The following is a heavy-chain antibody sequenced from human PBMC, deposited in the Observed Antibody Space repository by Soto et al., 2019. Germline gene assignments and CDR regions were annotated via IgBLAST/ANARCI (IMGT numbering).Heavy chain of an antibody. Sequence: GGSLRLSCAASGFTFSSYAMSWVRQAPGKGLEWVSAISGSGGSTYYADSVKGRFTISRDNSKNTLYLQMDSLRAEDTAVYYCAKDVGPGSNYYYGMDVWGQGTTVTVSS. J-gene: IGHJ6*02. D-gene: IGHD1-26*01. CDR2: ISGSGGST. CDR1: GFTFSSYA. CDR3: AKDVGPGSNYYYGMDV. V-gene: IGHV3-23*01.